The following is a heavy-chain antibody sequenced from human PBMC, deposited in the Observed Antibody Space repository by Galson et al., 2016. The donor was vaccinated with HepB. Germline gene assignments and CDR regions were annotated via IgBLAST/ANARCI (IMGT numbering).Heavy chain of an antibody. J-gene: IGHJ4*02. Sequence: SLRLSCAASRSPFQDYALHWVRQAPGKGLEWVSSISGSAPSTYYARSVKGPISISRDNAGNRLSLPMKGLRVSDTAVYYCARDLSWRTYYDQGDLWGQGTLVAVAS. CDR2: ISGSAPST. CDR1: RSPFQDYA. CDR3: ARDLSWRTYYDQGDL. V-gene: IGHV3-23*01. D-gene: IGHD3-3*01.